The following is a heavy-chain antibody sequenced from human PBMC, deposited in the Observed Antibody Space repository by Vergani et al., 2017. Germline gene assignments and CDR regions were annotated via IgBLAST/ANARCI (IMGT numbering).Heavy chain of an antibody. V-gene: IGHV3-33*06. Sequence: QVQLVESGGGVVQPGRSLRLSCAASGFTFSSYGMHWVRQAPGKGLEWVAVIWYDGSNKYYADSVKGRFTISRDNSKNTLYLQMSSLRAEDTAVYYCVKGEVPAEKWGQGTLVTVSS. D-gene: IGHD2-2*01. CDR3: VKGEVPAEK. CDR1: GFTFSSYG. CDR2: IWYDGSNK. J-gene: IGHJ4*02.